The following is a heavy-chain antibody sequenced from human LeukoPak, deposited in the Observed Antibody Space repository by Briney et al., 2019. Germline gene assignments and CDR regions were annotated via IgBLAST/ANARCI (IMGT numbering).Heavy chain of an antibody. V-gene: IGHV3-30*02. D-gene: IGHD3-10*01. CDR2: IRYDGSNK. J-gene: IGHJ3*02. CDR1: GFTFSSYG. Sequence: GGSLRLSCAASGFTFSSYGMHWVRQAPGKGLEWVAFIRYDGSNKYYADSVKGRFTISRDNSKNTLYLQMNSLRAEDTAVYYCAKERTYYYGSGSYYNWAFDISGQGTMVTVSS. CDR3: AKERTYYYGSGSYYNWAFDI.